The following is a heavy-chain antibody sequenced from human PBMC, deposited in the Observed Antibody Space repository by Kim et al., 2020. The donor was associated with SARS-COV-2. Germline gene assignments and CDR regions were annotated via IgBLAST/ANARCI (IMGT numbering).Heavy chain of an antibody. CDR3: ARVKPNYYYGMDV. Sequence: SETLSLTCTVSGGSISSYYWSWIRQPPGKGLEWIGYIYYSGSTNYNPSLKSRVTISVDTSKNQFSLKLSSVTAADTAVYYCARVKPNYYYGMDVWGQGTTVTVSS. J-gene: IGHJ6*02. CDR1: GGSISSYY. V-gene: IGHV4-59*01. CDR2: IYYSGST.